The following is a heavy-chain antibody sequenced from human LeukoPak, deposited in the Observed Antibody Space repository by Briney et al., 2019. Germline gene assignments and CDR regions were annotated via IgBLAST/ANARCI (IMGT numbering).Heavy chain of an antibody. Sequence: PGGSLRLSCGASGFTFMSYGMHWGRPPPGKGLEWVAVISRDGSNKYYADSVKGRFTISRDNSKNTLHLQMNSLRAEDTAVYYCARDRRGWCRFDYWGQGTLVSVSS. CDR1: GFTFMSYG. D-gene: IGHD6-19*01. V-gene: IGHV3-30*03. CDR3: ARDRRGWCRFDY. J-gene: IGHJ4*02. CDR2: ISRDGSNK.